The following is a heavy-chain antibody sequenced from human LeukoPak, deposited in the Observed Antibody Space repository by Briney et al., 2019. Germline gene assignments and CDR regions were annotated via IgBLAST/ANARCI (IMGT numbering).Heavy chain of an antibody. J-gene: IGHJ4*02. CDR3: AKELFLTGYYPFAFDY. CDR1: GFTFSSYG. Sequence: PGGSLRLSCAASGFTFSSYGMHWVRQAPGKGLEWVAFIRYDGSNKYYADSVKGRFTISRDNSKNTLYLQMNSLRAEDTAVYYCAKELFLTGYYPFAFDYWGQGTLVTVSS. CDR2: IRYDGSNK. V-gene: IGHV3-30*02. D-gene: IGHD3-9*01.